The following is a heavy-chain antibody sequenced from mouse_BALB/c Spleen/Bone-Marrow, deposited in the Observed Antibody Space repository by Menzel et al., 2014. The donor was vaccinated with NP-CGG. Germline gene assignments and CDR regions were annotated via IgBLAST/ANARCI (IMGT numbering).Heavy chain of an antibody. J-gene: IGHJ1*01. V-gene: IGHV7-3*02. CDR2: IRNKANGYTT. D-gene: IGHD2-1*01. CDR3: ARDINDNYNWYFDV. CDR1: GYTFTDYY. Sequence: EVKLMESGGGLVQPGGSLRLSCATSGYTFTDYYMSWVRQPPGKALEWLGFIRNKANGYTTEYSASVKGRFTISRDNPQSILYLQMNTLRAEDSATYYCARDINDNYNWYFDVWGAGTTVTVSS.